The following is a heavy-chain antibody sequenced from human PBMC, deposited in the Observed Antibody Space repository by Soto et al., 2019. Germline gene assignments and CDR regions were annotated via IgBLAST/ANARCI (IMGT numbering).Heavy chain of an antibody. CDR2: IYYSGST. CDR1: DGSISSYY. V-gene: IGHV4-59*01. Sequence: SETLSLTCTVSDGSISSYYWSWIRQPPGKGLEWIGYIYYSGSTNYNPSLKSRVTISVDTSKNQFSLKLSSVTAADTAVYYCARYCTNGVCYRGYGMDVWGQGTTVTVSS. J-gene: IGHJ6*02. CDR3: ARYCTNGVCYRGYGMDV. D-gene: IGHD2-8*01.